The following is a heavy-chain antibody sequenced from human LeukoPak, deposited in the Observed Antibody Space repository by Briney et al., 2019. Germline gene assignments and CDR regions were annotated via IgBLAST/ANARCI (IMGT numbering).Heavy chain of an antibody. D-gene: IGHD3-22*01. CDR1: GYTFTGYY. Sequence: ASVKVSGKASGYTFTGYYMHWVRQAPGQGLEWMGWINPNSGGTNYAQKFQGRVTMTRDTSISTAYMELSRLRSDDTAVYYCARDQGDRRYYYDSSGYFPPDYWGQGTLVTVSS. CDR2: INPNSGGT. CDR3: ARDQGDRRYYYDSSGYFPPDY. J-gene: IGHJ4*01. V-gene: IGHV1-2*02.